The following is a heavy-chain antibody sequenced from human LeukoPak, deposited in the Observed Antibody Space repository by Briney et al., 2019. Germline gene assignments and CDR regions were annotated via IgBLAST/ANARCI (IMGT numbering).Heavy chain of an antibody. Sequence: TGRSLRLSCAASGFTFSSYAMHWVRRAPGKGLEWVAVISYDGSNKYYADSVKGRFTISRDNSKNTLYLQMNSLRAEDTAVYYCAGSITIFGVVPRPNNWFDPWGQGTLVTVSS. D-gene: IGHD3-3*01. J-gene: IGHJ5*02. V-gene: IGHV3-30-3*01. CDR2: ISYDGSNK. CDR1: GFTFSSYA. CDR3: AGSITIFGVVPRPNNWFDP.